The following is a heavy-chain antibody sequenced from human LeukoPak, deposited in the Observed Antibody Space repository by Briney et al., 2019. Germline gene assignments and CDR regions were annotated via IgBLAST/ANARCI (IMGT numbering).Heavy chain of an antibody. CDR1: GFMFTRFT. V-gene: IGHV3-21*01. CDR2: ISTSSSSI. J-gene: IGHJ4*02. CDR3: ARESYGSDY. D-gene: IGHD5-18*01. Sequence: GGSLRLSCAASGFMFTRFTMNRVRQAPGKGLECVSSISTSSSSIYYADSVKGRFTVSRDNAKNSLYLQMNSLRAEDTAVYYCARESYGSDYWGQGTLVTVSS.